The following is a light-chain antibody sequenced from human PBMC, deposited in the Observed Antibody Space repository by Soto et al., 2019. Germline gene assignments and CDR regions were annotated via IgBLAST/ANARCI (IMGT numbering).Light chain of an antibody. Sequence: DIQRTQSPSTLSASVVDRVTITCRASQSISSWLAWYQQKPGKAPKLLIYDASSLESGVPSRFSGSGSGTEFTLTISSLQPDDFATYYCQQYNSYSWTFGQGTKVDIK. V-gene: IGKV1-5*01. CDR2: DAS. CDR1: QSISSW. CDR3: QQYNSYSWT. J-gene: IGKJ1*01.